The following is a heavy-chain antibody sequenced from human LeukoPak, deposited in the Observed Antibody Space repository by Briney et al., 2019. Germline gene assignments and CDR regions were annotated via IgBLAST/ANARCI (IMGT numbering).Heavy chain of an antibody. V-gene: IGHV1-18*01. D-gene: IGHD3-3*01. J-gene: IGHJ4*02. CDR3: ARVLRYDFWSAYYFDY. CDR1: VYTFNNYD. CDR2: ISTYNGNT. Sequence: GASVTVSFKASVYTFNNYDISWVRQAPGQGLEWMAWISTYNGNTNYAQKVQGRATMTTDTSTSTAYMELRSLRSDDTAVYYCARVLRYDFWSAYYFDYWGQGTLVTVSS.